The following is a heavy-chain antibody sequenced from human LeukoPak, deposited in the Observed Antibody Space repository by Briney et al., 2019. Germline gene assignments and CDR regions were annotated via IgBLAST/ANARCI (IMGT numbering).Heavy chain of an antibody. J-gene: IGHJ4*02. CDR2: IYNSGSA. D-gene: IGHD4-17*01. CDR1: SDSIGRGDYY. CDR3: ARGVYGNYVLDS. Sequence: SQTLSLTXTVSSDSIGRGDYYWTWISQSPGKGLQWIGYIYNSGSAYYSPSLRSRLTISVDTSKNQFSLQLNSVTAADTAVYFCARGVYGNYVLDSWGQGTLVTVSS. V-gene: IGHV4-30-4*08.